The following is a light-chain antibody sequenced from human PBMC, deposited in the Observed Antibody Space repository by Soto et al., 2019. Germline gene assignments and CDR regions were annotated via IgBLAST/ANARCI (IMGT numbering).Light chain of an antibody. CDR3: TSYTSSSTDADVV. CDR1: SSDVGGYNY. CDR2: EVS. J-gene: IGLJ2*01. V-gene: IGLV2-14*01. Sequence: QSALTQPASVSGSPGQSITISCTGTSSDVGGYNYVSWYQQHPGKAPKLMIYEVSNRPSGVSNRFSGSKSGNTASLTISGRQAEDEADYYCTSYTSSSTDADVVFGGGTKLTVL.